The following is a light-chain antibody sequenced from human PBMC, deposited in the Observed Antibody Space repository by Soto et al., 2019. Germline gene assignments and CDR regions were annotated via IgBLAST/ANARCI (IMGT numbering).Light chain of an antibody. CDR3: QQYGNSPQT. J-gene: IGKJ1*01. Sequence: ETVLRQSPGTLSLSPGERATLSCRASQIVSSNFLAWYQQKPGQAPRLLIYGASSRATGIPDRFTGSGSGTDFTLTISRLEPEDFAVYYCQQYGNSPQTFGQG. CDR2: GAS. CDR1: QIVSSNF. V-gene: IGKV3-20*01.